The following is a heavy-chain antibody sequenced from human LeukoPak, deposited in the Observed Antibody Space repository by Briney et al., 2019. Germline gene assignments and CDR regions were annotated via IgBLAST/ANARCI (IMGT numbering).Heavy chain of an antibody. CDR2: ISSSGSTI. V-gene: IGHV3-48*03. J-gene: IGHJ4*02. Sequence: GRSLRLSCAASGFTFSSYEMNWVRQAPGKVLEWVSYISSSGSTIYYADSVKGRFTISRDNAKNSLYLQMNSLRAEDTAVYYCARTAHTVAGFVYWGQGTLVTVSS. CDR1: GFTFSSYE. CDR3: ARTAHTVAGFVY. D-gene: IGHD6-19*01.